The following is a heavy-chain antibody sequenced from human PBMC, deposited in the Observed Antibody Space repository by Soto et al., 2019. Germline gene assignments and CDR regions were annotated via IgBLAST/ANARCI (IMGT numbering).Heavy chain of an antibody. CDR3: ARDARRTGANDAFDI. D-gene: IGHD7-27*01. Sequence: ASVKVSCKASGGTFSSYAISWVRQAPGQGLEWMGGIIPIFGTANYAQKFQGRVTITADESTSTAYMELSSLRSEDTAVYYCARDARRTGANDAFDIWGQGTMVTVSS. V-gene: IGHV1-69*13. CDR1: GGTFSSYA. J-gene: IGHJ3*02. CDR2: IIPIFGTA.